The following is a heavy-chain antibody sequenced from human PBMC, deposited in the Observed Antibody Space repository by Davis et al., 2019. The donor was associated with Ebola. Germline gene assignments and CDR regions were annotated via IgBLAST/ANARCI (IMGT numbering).Heavy chain of an antibody. CDR2: MNPNSGNT. Sequence: ASVKVSCKASGDRLRRYEINWVRQATGQGLEWMGWMNPNSGNTGYAQKFQGRVTMTRNTSISTAYMELSSLRSEDTAVYYCARAGDTMVRGVIIGYYFDYWGQGTLVTVSS. D-gene: IGHD3-10*01. J-gene: IGHJ4*02. V-gene: IGHV1-8*01. CDR1: GDRLRRYE. CDR3: ARAGDTMVRGVIIGYYFDY.